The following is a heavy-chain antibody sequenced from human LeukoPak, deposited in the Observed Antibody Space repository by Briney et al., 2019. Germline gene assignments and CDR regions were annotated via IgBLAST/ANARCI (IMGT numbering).Heavy chain of an antibody. V-gene: IGHV3-74*01. CDR3: ARGGWGQWLVGFDY. CDR2: INSDGSST. D-gene: IGHD6-19*01. J-gene: IGHJ4*02. Sequence: PGVSLRLSCAASGFTFSSYWMHWVRQAPGKGLVWVSRINSDGSSTSYADSVKGRFTISRDNAKNTLYLQMNSLRAEDTAVYYCARGGWGQWLVGFDYWGQGTLVTVSS. CDR1: GFTFSSYW.